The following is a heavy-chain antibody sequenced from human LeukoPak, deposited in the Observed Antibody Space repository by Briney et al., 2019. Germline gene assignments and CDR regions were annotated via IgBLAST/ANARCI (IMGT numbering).Heavy chain of an antibody. CDR3: ARSRPSYRDEYYFDY. CDR1: GGSLSSYY. CDR2: IYYSGST. D-gene: IGHD3-16*02. V-gene: IGHV4-59*01. J-gene: IGHJ4*02. Sequence: SEALSLTCTVSGGSLSSYYWSWIRQPPGKGLEWIGYIYYSGSTNYNPSLKSRVTISVDTSKNQFSLKLSSVTAADTAVYYCARSRPSYRDEYYFDYWGQGTLVTVSS.